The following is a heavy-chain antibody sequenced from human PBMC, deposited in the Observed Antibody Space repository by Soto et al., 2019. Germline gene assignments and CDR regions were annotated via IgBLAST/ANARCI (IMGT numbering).Heavy chain of an antibody. Sequence: QVQLVQSGAEVKEPGDSVRVSCEASGYTFTAYYIHWVRQAPGQGLEWMGWINPKFGDTAYAQDFQGRVSMTRDMSISTVYMELSRLTSADTAIYYCARNMDYYYGPGSGNGHGVWGQGTTVTVFS. J-gene: IGHJ6*02. CDR2: INPKFGDT. CDR3: ARNMDYYYGPGSGNGHGV. CDR1: GYTFTAYY. V-gene: IGHV1-2*02. D-gene: IGHD3-10*01.